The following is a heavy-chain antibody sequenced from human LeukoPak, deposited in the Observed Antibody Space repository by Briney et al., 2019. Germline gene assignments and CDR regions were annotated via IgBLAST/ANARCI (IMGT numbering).Heavy chain of an antibody. D-gene: IGHD6-13*01. CDR1: GFTFTIHG. J-gene: IGHJ4*02. CDR2: ILYEGSNK. CDR3: PKDVIAADGERSAEHNFDY. Sequence: GGSLRLSCAASGFTFTIHGMQWVRPAPEEGRGWVGAILYEGSNKYYADTVKGRFAISRDNSKHTLYLHMNSLRAQDTAVYYCPKDVIAADGERSAEHNFDYWGQGTLVTVSS. V-gene: IGHV3-30*18.